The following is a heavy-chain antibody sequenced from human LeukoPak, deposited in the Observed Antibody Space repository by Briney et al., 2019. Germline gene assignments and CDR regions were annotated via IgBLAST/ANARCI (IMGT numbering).Heavy chain of an antibody. D-gene: IGHD2-2*01. Sequence: ASVKVSCKASGGTFSSYAISWVRQAPGQGLEWMGGIISIFGTANYAQKFQGRVTITTDESTSTAYMELSSLRSEDTAVYYCAREPRYCSSTSCYRSVGDAFDIWGQGTMVTVSS. CDR3: AREPRYCSSTSCYRSVGDAFDI. CDR2: IISIFGTA. J-gene: IGHJ3*02. V-gene: IGHV1-69*05. CDR1: GGTFSSYA.